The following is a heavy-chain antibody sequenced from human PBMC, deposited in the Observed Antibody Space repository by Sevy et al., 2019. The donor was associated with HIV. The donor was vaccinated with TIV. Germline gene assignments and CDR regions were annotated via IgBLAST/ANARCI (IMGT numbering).Heavy chain of an antibody. CDR3: ATDPGCSSTSCYEFDY. J-gene: IGHJ4*02. V-gene: IGHV1-24*01. Sequence: ASVKVSCKVSGYTLTELSMHWVRQAPGKGLEWMGGFDPEDGETIYAQKFQGRVTMTEDTSTDTAYMELSSLRSEDTAVYYCATDPGCSSTSCYEFDYWCQGTLVTVSS. CDR2: FDPEDGET. CDR1: GYTLTELS. D-gene: IGHD2-2*01.